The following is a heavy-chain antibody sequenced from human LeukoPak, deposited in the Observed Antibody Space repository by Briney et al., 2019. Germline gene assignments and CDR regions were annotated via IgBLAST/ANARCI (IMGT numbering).Heavy chain of an antibody. CDR1: GFTFSDTW. J-gene: IGHJ4*02. CDR3: ARLRPDCSGGSCYLGRYYFDY. CDR2: IRSDGSDT. V-gene: IGHV3-74*01. D-gene: IGHD2-15*01. Sequence: GGSLRLSCAASGFTFSDTWMHWVRQAPGEGLVWVSRIRSDGSDTRYAESVKGRFTISRDNAKNSLYLQMNSLRAEDTAVYYCARLRPDCSGGSCYLGRYYFDYWGQGTLSSSPQ.